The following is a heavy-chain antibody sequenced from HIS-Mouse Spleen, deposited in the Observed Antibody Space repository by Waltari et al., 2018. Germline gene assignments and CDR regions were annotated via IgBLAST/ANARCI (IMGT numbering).Heavy chain of an antibody. CDR3: ARVWIQLWESPYYFDY. D-gene: IGHD5-18*01. J-gene: IGHJ4*02. CDR1: GGSIRSSSYY. V-gene: IGHV4-39*01. CDR2: IYYSGGT. Sequence: QLQLQESGPGLVKPSETLSLPCTVSGGSIRSSSYYCGWIRPPPGKGLAWTGSIYYSGGTYYNPSLKSRVTISVDTSKNQFSLKLSSVTAADTAVYYCARVWIQLWESPYYFDYWGQGTLVTVSS.